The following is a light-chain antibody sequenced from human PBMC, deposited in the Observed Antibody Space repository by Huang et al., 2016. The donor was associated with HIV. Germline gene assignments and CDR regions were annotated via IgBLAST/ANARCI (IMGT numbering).Light chain of an antibody. CDR3: LQHHAYPRT. J-gene: IGKJ1*01. V-gene: IGKV1-17*03. CDR2: AAS. CDR1: QAISNY. Sequence: DIQMTQSPSAMSASVGDKVTITCLASQAISNYLVCVQQKPGRAPQRLIYAASSLQSGVPSRFSGSGYGTKFTLTISRLQPEDFATYYCLQHHAYPRTFGPGTKVEDK.